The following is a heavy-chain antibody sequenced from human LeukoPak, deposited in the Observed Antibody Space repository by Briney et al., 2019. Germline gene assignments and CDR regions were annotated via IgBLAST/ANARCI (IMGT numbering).Heavy chain of an antibody. V-gene: IGHV3-21*01. CDR3: ARDKWLTTTHYFDY. J-gene: IGHJ4*02. CDR1: GFTFSSYS. Sequence: GGSLRLSCAASGFTFSSYSMNWVRQAPGKGLEWVSSISSSSSYIYYADSVKGRFTVSRDNAKNSVYLQMNSLRAEDTAVYYCARDKWLTTTHYFDYWGQGTLVTVSS. D-gene: IGHD4-17*01. CDR2: ISSSSSYI.